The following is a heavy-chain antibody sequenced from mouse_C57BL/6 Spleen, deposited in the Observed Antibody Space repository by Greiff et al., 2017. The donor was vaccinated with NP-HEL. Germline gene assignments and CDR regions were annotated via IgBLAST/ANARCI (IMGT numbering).Heavy chain of an antibody. V-gene: IGHV1-82*01. J-gene: IGHJ2*01. CDR1: GYAFSSSW. Sequence: VQLQESGPELVKPGASVKLSCKASGYAFSSSWMNWVQQRPGKGLEWIGRIYPGDGDTNYNGKFKGKATLTADKTSSTAYMQLSRLTSEDSAVYLCERHGSGSLEYWGQVTTLTVSS. CDR2: IYPGDGDT. CDR3: ERHGSGSLEY. D-gene: IGHD1-1*01.